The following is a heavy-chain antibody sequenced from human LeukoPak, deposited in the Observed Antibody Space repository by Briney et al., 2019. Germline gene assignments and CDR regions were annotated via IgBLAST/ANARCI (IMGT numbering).Heavy chain of an antibody. J-gene: IGHJ4*02. CDR2: IYPGDSDS. CDR3: ARSWEYCRGGGSCSYGIDY. Sequence: GESLKISCKGSGYSFTNYWIAWVRQMPGKGLEWMGIIYPGDSDSRYSPSFQGQVTISADKSISTAYLQWSSLKASDTAMYYCARSWEYCRGGGSCSYGIDYWGQGTLVTVSS. D-gene: IGHD2-15*01. V-gene: IGHV5-51*01. CDR1: GYSFTNYW.